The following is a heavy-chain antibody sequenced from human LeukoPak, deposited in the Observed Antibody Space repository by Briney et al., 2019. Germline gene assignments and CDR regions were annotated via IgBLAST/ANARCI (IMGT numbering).Heavy chain of an antibody. CDR1: GYTFTSYG. J-gene: IGHJ4*02. D-gene: IGHD3-10*01. V-gene: IGHV1-18*01. Sequence: ASVKVSCKASGYTFTSYGISWVRQAPGQGLEWMGWISAYNGNTNYAQKLQGRVTMTTDTSTSTAYMELRSLRSDDTAVYYCAREKAVYMVRGHLDYWGQGTLVTVSS. CDR3: AREKAVYMVRGHLDY. CDR2: ISAYNGNT.